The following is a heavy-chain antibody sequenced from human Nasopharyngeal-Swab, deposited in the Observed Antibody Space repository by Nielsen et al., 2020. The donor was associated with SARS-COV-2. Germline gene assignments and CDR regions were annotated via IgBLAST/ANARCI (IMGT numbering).Heavy chain of an antibody. D-gene: IGHD3-10*01. V-gene: IGHV3-30*18. J-gene: IGHJ4*02. Sequence: WIRQPPGKRLEWVAGASYDGSNKYYAGSVTGRFTISRDTSRNTLYLQMNSLRAEDTAMYYCAKDLGVHIKFSRGLESWGQGTLVTVSS. CDR2: ASYDGSNK. CDR3: AKDLGVHIKFSRGLES.